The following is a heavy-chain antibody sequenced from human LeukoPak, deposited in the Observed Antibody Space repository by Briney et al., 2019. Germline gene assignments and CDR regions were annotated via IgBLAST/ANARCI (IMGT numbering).Heavy chain of an antibody. CDR2: IKSKTDGGTT. D-gene: IGHD2/OR15-2a*01. Sequence: GGSLRLSCAASGFTFSIGWMSWVRQAPGKGLEWVGRIKSKTDGGTTDYAAPVKGRFTISRDDSKNTLYLQMNSLRAEDTAVYYCAKPVSDYFDYWGQGTLVTVSS. J-gene: IGHJ4*02. CDR1: GFTFSIGW. V-gene: IGHV3-15*01. CDR3: AKPVSDYFDY.